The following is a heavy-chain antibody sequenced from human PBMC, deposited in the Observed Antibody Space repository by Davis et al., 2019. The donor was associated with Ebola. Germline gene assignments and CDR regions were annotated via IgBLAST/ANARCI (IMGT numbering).Heavy chain of an antibody. J-gene: IGHJ6*02. Sequence: GGSLRLSCAASGFTFSSYAMSWVRQAPGKGLEWVSAISGSGGSTYYADSVKGRFTISRDNAKNSLYLQMNSLRAEDTAVYYCARERYSSSWSRNRYYGMDVWGQGTTVTVSS. V-gene: IGHV3-23*01. CDR1: GFTFSSYA. CDR2: ISGSGGST. D-gene: IGHD6-13*01. CDR3: ARERYSSSWSRNRYYGMDV.